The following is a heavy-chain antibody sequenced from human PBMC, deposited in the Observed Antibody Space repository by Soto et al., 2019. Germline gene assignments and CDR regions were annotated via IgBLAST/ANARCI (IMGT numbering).Heavy chain of an antibody. J-gene: IGHJ6*02. CDR2: IRSKTYGGTT. D-gene: IGHD4-4*01. Sequence: PGGSLRLSCPASGFTFGDYAMSWVRQAPGKGLEWVGSIRSKTYGGTTEYAASVKGRFTISRDDSKSIAYLQMNSLKTEDTAVYYCTREWDSNYYYGMDVWGQGTTVTVSS. CDR3: TREWDSNYYYGMDV. V-gene: IGHV3-49*04. CDR1: GFTFGDYA.